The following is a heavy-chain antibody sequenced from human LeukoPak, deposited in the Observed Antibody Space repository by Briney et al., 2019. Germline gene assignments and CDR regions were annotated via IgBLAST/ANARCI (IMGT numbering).Heavy chain of an antibody. D-gene: IGHD6-19*01. V-gene: IGHV4-59*01. CDR2: IYYSGST. J-gene: IGHJ4*02. Sequence: SETLSLTCTVSGGSISSYYWSWIRQPPGQGLEWIGYIYYSGSTNYNPSLKSRVTISVDTSKNQFSLKLSSVTAADTAVYYCARTHRRSGWSEGYFDYWGQGTLVTVSS. CDR1: GGSISSYY. CDR3: ARTHRRSGWSEGYFDY.